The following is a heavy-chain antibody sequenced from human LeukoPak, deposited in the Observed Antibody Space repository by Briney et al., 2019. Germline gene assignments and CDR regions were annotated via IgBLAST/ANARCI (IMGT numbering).Heavy chain of an antibody. V-gene: IGHV4-34*04. J-gene: IGHJ4*02. CDR2: INHSGYT. CDR3: TRMTTGHDY. Sequence: SETLSLTCAVSGVSFDDYYWAWVRQTPGKGLEWIGEINHSGYTNDSPSLKSRASLSVDTSRKQFSLNLRSVTVADAGIYYCTRMTTGHDYWGQGTLVTVSS. CDR1: GVSFDDYY. D-gene: IGHD4-17*01.